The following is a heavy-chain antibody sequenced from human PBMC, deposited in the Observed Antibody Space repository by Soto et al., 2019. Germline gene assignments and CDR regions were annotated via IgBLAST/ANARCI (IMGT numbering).Heavy chain of an antibody. J-gene: IGHJ3*01. D-gene: IGHD1-26*01. CDR2: IIPIFGTA. Sequence: ASVKVSCKASGGTFSSYAISWVRQAPGQGLEWMGGIIPIFGTANYAQKFQGRVTITADESTSTAYMELSSLRSEDTAVYYCARDQGGKDYRDAFAFWGQGTMVTVSS. CDR1: GGTFSSYA. CDR3: ARDQGGKDYRDAFAF. V-gene: IGHV1-69*13.